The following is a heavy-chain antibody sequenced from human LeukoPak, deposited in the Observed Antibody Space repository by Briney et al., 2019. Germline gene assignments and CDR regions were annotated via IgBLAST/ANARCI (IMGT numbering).Heavy chain of an antibody. Sequence: GGSLRLSCAASGFTFSSYDMRWVRQATGKGLEWVSAIGTAGDTYYPGSVKGRFTISRENAKNSLYLQMNSLRAGDTAVYYCAREQRITMVRGVITTCFFDYWGQGTLVTVSS. J-gene: IGHJ4*02. V-gene: IGHV3-13*01. CDR2: IGTAGDT. D-gene: IGHD3-10*01. CDR1: GFTFSSYD. CDR3: AREQRITMVRGVITTCFFDY.